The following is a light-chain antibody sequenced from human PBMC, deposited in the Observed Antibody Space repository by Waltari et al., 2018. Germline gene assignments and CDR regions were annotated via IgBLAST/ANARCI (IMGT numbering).Light chain of an antibody. CDR1: QSVSRT. V-gene: IGKV3-20*01. CDR2: GAS. Sequence: EIVLTQSPGTLSLSPGERATLSCRASQSVSRTLAWYQQKPGQAPRLLIYGASTRATGIPEGFSGGGSVTDFSPTISRLEPEDFAVYYCQHYVSLPATFGQGTKVEVK. J-gene: IGKJ1*01. CDR3: QHYVSLPAT.